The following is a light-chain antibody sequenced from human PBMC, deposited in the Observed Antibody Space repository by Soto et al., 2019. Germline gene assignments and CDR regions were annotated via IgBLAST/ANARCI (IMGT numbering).Light chain of an antibody. CDR1: QGIRNY. CDR3: QKYSSVPV. Sequence: DIQMTQSPPSLSASVGDRVTITCRARQGIRNYVAWYQQIPGNAPKLLIYAASTLQSGVPSRFSGSGSGTDFTLTIISLQPEDVATYSGQKYSSVPVFGPGTKVEIK. J-gene: IGKJ3*01. CDR2: AAS. V-gene: IGKV1-27*01.